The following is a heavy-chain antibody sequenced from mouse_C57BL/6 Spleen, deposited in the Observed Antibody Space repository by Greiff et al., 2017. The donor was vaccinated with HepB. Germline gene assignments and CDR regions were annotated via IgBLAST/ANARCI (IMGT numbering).Heavy chain of an antibody. CDR2: IDPNSGGT. J-gene: IGHJ1*03. D-gene: IGHD1-1*01. CDR1: GYTFTSYW. V-gene: IGHV1-72*01. CDR3: ARTTTVVATGANWYFDV. Sequence: QVQLQQPGAELVKPGASVKLSCKASGYTFTSYWMHWVKQRPGRGLEWIGRIDPNSGGTKYNEKFKSKATLTVDKPSSTAYMQLSSLTSEDSAVYYCARTTTVVATGANWYFDVWGTGTTVTVSS.